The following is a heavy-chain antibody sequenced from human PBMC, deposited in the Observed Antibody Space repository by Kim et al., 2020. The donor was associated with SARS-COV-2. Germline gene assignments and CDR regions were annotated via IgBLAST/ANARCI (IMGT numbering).Heavy chain of an antibody. CDR1: GFTFSSYA. CDR3: AKVPSGGWWFDP. D-gene: IGHD2-15*01. J-gene: IGHJ5*02. CDR2: ISSSGGDT. Sequence: GGSLRLSCAASGFTFSSYAVSWVRQAPGKALEWVSGISSSGGDTYYADSAKGRFTVSRDNSKNTLHLQMNNLRAEDTAVYYCAKVPSGGWWFDPWGQGTLVTVSS. V-gene: IGHV3-23*01.